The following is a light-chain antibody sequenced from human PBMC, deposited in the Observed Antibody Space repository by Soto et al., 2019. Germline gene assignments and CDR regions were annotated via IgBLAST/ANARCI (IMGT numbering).Light chain of an antibody. Sequence: QSVLTQPPSVSGAPGQRVTISRTGSSSNFGAGYDVHWYQQLPGTAPKLLIYGNSNRPSGVPDRFSGSKSGTSASLAITGLQAEDEADYYCQSYDSSLSGYVFGTGTRSPS. CDR3: QSYDSSLSGYV. J-gene: IGLJ1*01. CDR1: SSNFGAGYD. CDR2: GNS. V-gene: IGLV1-40*01.